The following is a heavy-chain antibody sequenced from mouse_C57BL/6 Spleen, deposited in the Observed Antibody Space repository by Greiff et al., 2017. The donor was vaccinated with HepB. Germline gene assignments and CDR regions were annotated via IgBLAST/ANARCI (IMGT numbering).Heavy chain of an antibody. Sequence: QVQLQQSGAELVRPGASVTLSCKASGYTFTDYEMHWVKQTPVHGLEWIGAIDPETGGTAYNQKFKGKAILTADKASSTAYMELRRLTAEDSAVYYGTRTTVVAYDLDYWGQGTSLTVSS. V-gene: IGHV1-15*01. CDR1: GYTFTDYE. CDR2: IDPETGGT. D-gene: IGHD1-1*01. CDR3: TRTTVVAYDLDY. J-gene: IGHJ2*02.